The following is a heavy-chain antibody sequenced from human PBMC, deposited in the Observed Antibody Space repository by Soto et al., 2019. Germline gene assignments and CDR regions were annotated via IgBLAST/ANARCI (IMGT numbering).Heavy chain of an antibody. CDR2: ISSSSSYI. J-gene: IGHJ5*02. D-gene: IGHD2-2*01. CDR3: ARDRRVPAAISNWFDP. V-gene: IGHV3-21*01. CDR1: GFTFGDYA. Sequence: PGGSLRLSCTASGFTFGDYAMNWVRQAPGKGLEWVSSISSSSSYIYYADSVKGRFTISRDNAKNSLYLQMNSLRAEDTAVYYCARDRRVPAAISNWFDPWGQGTLVTVSS.